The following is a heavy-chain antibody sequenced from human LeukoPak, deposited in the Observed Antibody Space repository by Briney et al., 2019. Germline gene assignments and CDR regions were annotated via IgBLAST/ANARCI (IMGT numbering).Heavy chain of an antibody. CDR1: GFTFSSYA. CDR3: AKEALHRGYYYYGMDV. V-gene: IGHV3-23*01. J-gene: IGHJ6*02. Sequence: GGSLRLSCAASGFTFSSYAMSWVRQAPGKGLEWVSAISGSGGSTYYADSVKGRFTISGDNSKNTLYLQMNSLRAEDTAVYYCAKEALHRGYYYYGMDVWGQGTTVTVSS. CDR2: ISGSGGST.